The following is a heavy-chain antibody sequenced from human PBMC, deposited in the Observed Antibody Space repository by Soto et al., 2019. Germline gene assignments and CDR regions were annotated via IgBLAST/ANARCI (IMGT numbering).Heavy chain of an antibody. CDR3: ARGAWDNSAYYFFDH. D-gene: IGHD3-22*01. Sequence: PSETLSLTCAVYGGAFTDYYWTWIRQSPEKGLEWIGEINLNGYTKYSPSLQSRVTLSVDTTRKQVSLRLKSVTAADSAVYYCARGAWDNSAYYFFDHWGRGTRVTVSS. CDR1: GGAFTDYY. CDR2: INLNGYT. J-gene: IGHJ4*02. V-gene: IGHV4-34*01.